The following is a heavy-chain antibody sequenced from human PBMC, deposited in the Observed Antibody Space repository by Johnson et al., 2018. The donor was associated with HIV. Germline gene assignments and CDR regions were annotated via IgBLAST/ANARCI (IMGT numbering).Heavy chain of an antibody. CDR1: GFIVSSNY. D-gene: IGHD4-11*01. Sequence: VQLVESGGGVVQPGGSLRLSCAASGFIVSSNYMNWVRQAPGKGLEWVSVINSGGTTYYADSVKGRFTISRDNSKNTLYLQMNSLRAEDTAVYYCATTYSNYVDMYAFDIWGQGTMVNVSS. CDR2: INSGGTT. J-gene: IGHJ3*02. V-gene: IGHV3-66*02. CDR3: ATTYSNYVDMYAFDI.